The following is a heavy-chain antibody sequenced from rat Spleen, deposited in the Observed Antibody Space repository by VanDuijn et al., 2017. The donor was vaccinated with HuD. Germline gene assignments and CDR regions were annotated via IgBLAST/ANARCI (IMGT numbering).Heavy chain of an antibody. D-gene: IGHD1-3*01. CDR3: ARLLGFSPFDY. J-gene: IGHJ2*01. CDR1: GFTFSDYY. Sequence: EVQLVESDGGLVQPGRSLKLSCAASGFTFSDYYMAWVRQAPTKGLEWVATISYDGSSTYYRDSVKGRFTISRDNAKSTLYLQMDSLRSEDTATYYCARLLGFSPFDYWGQGVMVTVSS. V-gene: IGHV5-29*01. CDR2: ISYDGSST.